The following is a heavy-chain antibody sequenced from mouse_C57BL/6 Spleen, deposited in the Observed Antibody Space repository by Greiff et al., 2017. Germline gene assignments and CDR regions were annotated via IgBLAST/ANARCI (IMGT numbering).Heavy chain of an antibody. Sequence: QVQLQQPGAELVKPGASVKLSCKASGYTFTSYWMHWVKQRPGQSLEWIGMIHPNSGSTNYNEKFKSKATLTVDKSSSTAYMQLSSLTSEDSAVYYCARSGGYYDSFAYWGQGTLVTVSA. V-gene: IGHV1-64*01. D-gene: IGHD2-4*01. CDR2: IHPNSGST. CDR1: GYTFTSYW. J-gene: IGHJ3*01. CDR3: ARSGGYYDSFAY.